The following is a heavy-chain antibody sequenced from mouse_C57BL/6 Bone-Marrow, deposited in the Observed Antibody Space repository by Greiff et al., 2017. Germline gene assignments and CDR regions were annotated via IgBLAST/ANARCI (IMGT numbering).Heavy chain of an antibody. CDR3: SRDYYYQGWFAY. V-gene: IGHV1-76*01. Sequence: VQLQQSGAELVRPGASVKLSCKASGYTFTDSYINWVKQRPGQGLEWIARIYPGSGNTYYNEKFKGKATLPADKSSSTAYMQLSSLTSEDSAVFVWSRDYYYQGWFAYWGQGTLVTVSA. D-gene: IGHD1-1*01. CDR1: GYTFTDSY. CDR2: IYPGSGNT. J-gene: IGHJ3*01.